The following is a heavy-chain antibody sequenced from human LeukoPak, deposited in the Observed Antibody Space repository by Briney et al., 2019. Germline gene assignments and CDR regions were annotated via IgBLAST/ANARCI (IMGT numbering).Heavy chain of an antibody. D-gene: IGHD5-12*01. J-gene: IGHJ6*03. CDR3: ARARYSGYDFRFYYYYYMDV. Sequence: GGSLRLSCAASGFTFSSYAMSWIRQAPGKGLEWVSYISSSGSTIYYADSVKGRFTISRDNAKNSLYLQMNSLRAEDTAVYYCARARYSGYDFRFYYYYYMDVWGKGTTVTVSS. V-gene: IGHV3-11*01. CDR1: GFTFSSYA. CDR2: ISSSGSTI.